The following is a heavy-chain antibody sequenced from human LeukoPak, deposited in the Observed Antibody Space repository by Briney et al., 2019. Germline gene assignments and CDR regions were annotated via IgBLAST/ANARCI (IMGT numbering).Heavy chain of an antibody. D-gene: IGHD2-2*01. V-gene: IGHV4-31*03. Sequence: SETLSLTCTVSGGSISSGGYYWSWIRQHPGKGLEWIGYIYYSGSTYYNPSLKSRVTISVDTSKNQFSLKLSSVTAADTAVYYCAREGYQLLLTTYYYYMDVWGKGTTVTVSS. CDR1: GGSISSGGYY. CDR2: IYYSGST. J-gene: IGHJ6*03. CDR3: AREGYQLLLTTYYYYMDV.